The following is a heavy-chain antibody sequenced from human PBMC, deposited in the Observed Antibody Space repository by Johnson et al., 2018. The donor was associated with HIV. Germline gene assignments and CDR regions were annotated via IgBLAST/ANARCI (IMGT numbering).Heavy chain of an antibody. V-gene: IGHV3-33*03. J-gene: IGHJ3*02. Sequence: QVQLVESGGGLIQPGGSLRLSCAASGFTVSSNYMSWVRQAPGKGLAWVAILWYDGTTAFYAASVKGRYTISRDTSKKMLYLQMNSLRVDDTAVYYCAKTGGGAALDSWGQGTMVTVSS. D-gene: IGHD3-16*01. CDR2: LWYDGTTA. CDR1: GFTVSSNY. CDR3: AKTGGGAALDS.